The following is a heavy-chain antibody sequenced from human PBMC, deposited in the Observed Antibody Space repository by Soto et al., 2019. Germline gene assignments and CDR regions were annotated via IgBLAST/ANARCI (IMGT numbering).Heavy chain of an antibody. CDR3: AADSRYCSGGNCEDY. V-gene: IGHV1-58*02. CDR2: IVVGSGHT. D-gene: IGHD2-15*01. CDR1: GFTFTSSA. Sequence: QMQLVQSGPEVKKPGTSVKVSCKASGFTFTSSAMQWVRQARGQRLEWIGWIVVGSGHTNYAQKFQERVTTTRDMSIXTAYMELSSLRSEDTAVYYCAADSRYCSGGNCEDYWGQGTLVTVSS. J-gene: IGHJ4*02.